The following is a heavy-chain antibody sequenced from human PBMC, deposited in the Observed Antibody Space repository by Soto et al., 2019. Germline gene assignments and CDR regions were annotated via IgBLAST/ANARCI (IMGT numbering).Heavy chain of an antibody. V-gene: IGHV3-11*01. D-gene: IGHD3-16*01. CDR2: ISSSGSTI. CDR1: GFTFSDYY. J-gene: IGHJ6*02. Sequence: PVGSLRLSCAASGFTFSDYYMSWIRQARGKGLEWVSYISSSGSTIYYADSVKGRFTISRDNAKNSLYLQMNSLRAEDTAVYYCARDRLPFPPGIFRTDGMDVWGQGTTVTVSS. CDR3: ARDRLPFPPGIFRTDGMDV.